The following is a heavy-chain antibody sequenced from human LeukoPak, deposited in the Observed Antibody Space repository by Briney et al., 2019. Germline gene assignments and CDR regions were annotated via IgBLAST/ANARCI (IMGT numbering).Heavy chain of an antibody. Sequence: SVKVSCKASGGTFSSYAISWVRQAPGQGLEWMGGIIPIFGTANYAQKFQGRVTITADESTSTAYMELSSLRSEDTAVYYCAKTGGNIVATIQGYYYGMDVWGQGTTVTVSS. CDR3: AKTGGNIVATIQGYYYGMDV. CDR1: GGTFSSYA. V-gene: IGHV1-69*13. D-gene: IGHD5-12*01. CDR2: IIPIFGTA. J-gene: IGHJ6*02.